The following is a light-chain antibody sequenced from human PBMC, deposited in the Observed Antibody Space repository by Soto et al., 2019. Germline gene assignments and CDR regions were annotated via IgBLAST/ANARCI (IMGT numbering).Light chain of an antibody. J-gene: IGKJ2*01. CDR3: LRPPQTSHT. CDR1: QNLLHSNGRNY. CDR2: LGS. Sequence: EIVMTQSPLSLPVTPGEPASISCRSSQNLLHSNGRNYLDWYLQKPGQSPQLLIYLGSNRASGVPDRFTSRGSSTDFTLITSRAEAEDVGVYYCLRPPQTSHTLGQGNSLEIK. V-gene: IGKV2-28*01.